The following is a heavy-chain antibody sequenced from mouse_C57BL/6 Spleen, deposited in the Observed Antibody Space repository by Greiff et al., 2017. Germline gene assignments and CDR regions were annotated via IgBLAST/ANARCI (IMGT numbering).Heavy chain of an antibody. CDR3: ARSGYGYYFDY. V-gene: IGHV1-64*01. D-gene: IGHD2-10*02. CDR2: IHPNSGST. CDR1: GYTFTSYW. J-gene: IGHJ2*01. Sequence: QVQLQQPGAELVKPGASVKLSCKASGYTFTSYWMHWVKQRPGQGLEWIGMIHPNSGSTNYNEKFKSKATLTVDKSSSTAYMQRSSLTSEDSAVYYCARSGYGYYFDYWGQGTTLTVSS.